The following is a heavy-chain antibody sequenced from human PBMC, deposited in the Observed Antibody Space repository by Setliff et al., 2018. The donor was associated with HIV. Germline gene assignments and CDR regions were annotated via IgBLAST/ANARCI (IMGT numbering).Heavy chain of an antibody. V-gene: IGHV3-74*01. CDR3: ARDRVGSTNSFGP. Sequence: GGSLRLSCAASGFTSSDYWMHWIRQAPGEGLVWVSRIRGDGTHTDYADSVRGRLTMSRDNAKNTVYLQMNDLRVEDTAVYFCARDRVGSTNSFGPWGQGTLVTVSS. D-gene: IGHD1-26*01. J-gene: IGHJ5*02. CDR2: IRGDGTHT. CDR1: GFTSSDYW.